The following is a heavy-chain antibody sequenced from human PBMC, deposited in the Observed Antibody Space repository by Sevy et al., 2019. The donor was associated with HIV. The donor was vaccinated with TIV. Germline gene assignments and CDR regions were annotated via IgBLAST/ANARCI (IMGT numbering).Heavy chain of an antibody. V-gene: IGHV3-74*01. CDR1: GFTFSSYW. J-gene: IGHJ3*02. D-gene: IGHD3-22*01. CDR2: INSDGSST. CDR3: AREFYYDSSGYYPDAFDI. Sequence: GGSLRLSCAASGFTFSSYWMHWVRQAPGKGLVWVSRINSDGSSTSYADSVKGRFTISRDNAKNTLYLQMNSLRAEDTAVYYCAREFYYDSSGYYPDAFDIWGQGTMVTVSS.